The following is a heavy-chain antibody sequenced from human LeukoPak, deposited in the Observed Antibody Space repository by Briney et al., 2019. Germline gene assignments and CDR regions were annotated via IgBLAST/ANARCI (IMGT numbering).Heavy chain of an antibody. CDR2: IKQGGSGK. CDR3: ARDRDDGGFEY. D-gene: IGHD4-23*01. J-gene: IGHJ4*02. V-gene: IGHV3-7*01. Sequence: PGGSLRLSCAASGFSFSNYWMSWVRQAPEKGLEWVANIKQGGSGKQYVDSMKGRFTISRDNAKNSLYLQMNSLRAEDTAVYYCARDRDDGGFEYWGQGTLVTVSS. CDR1: GFSFSNYW.